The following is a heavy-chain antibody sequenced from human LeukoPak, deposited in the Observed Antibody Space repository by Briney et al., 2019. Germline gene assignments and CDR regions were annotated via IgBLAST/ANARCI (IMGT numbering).Heavy chain of an antibody. CDR1: GYTFTAYY. V-gene: IGHV1-2*02. J-gene: IGHJ4*02. CDR3: ARDAREFVF. CDR2: INPNSGGT. Sequence: ASVKVSCKASGYTFTAYYMHWVRQAPGQGLEWMGWINPNSGGTNYAQKFQGRVTMSRDSSITTAYMELSRLRSDDTAVYYCARDAREFVFWGQGTLVTVSS. D-gene: IGHD1-26*01.